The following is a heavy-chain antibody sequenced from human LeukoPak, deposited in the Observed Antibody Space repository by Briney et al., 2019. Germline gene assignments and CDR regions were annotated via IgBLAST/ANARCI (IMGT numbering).Heavy chain of an antibody. CDR2: IYPGDSDT. D-gene: IGHD6-6*01. CDR1: GYSFTTYW. Sequence: PGESLNISCKGSGYSFTTYWIAWVRQMPGKGLEWMGIIYPGDSDTRYGPSFQGQVTISADKSIGTAYLQWSSLKASDTAMYYCARQEYSSSSAPVYWGQGTLVTVSS. CDR3: ARQEYSSSSAPVY. V-gene: IGHV5-51*01. J-gene: IGHJ4*02.